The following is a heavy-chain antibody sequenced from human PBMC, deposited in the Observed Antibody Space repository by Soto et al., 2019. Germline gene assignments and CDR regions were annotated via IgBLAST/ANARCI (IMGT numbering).Heavy chain of an antibody. D-gene: IGHD4-17*01. CDR1: GGHFNRFA. CDR2: IIPFLSAT. V-gene: IGHV1-69*01. J-gene: IGHJ6*02. CDR3: ARGEDDYVDFGSMDV. Sequence: QVQLVQSGAEVKKPGSSVKVSCRASGGHFNRFALSWLRQAPGQGLEWMGGIIPFLSATTYAQKFQGRVTTAGDESASTLYLERRSLTSDYTAYYYCARGEDDYVDFGSMDVSGQGTSVTVSS.